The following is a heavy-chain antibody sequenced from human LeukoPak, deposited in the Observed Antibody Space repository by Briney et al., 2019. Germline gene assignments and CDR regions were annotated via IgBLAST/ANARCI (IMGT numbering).Heavy chain of an antibody. CDR1: GFAFSSYA. CDR2: IRSKAYGGTT. V-gene: IGHV3-49*04. CDR3: TRLHYDFWSGYYRYLDY. J-gene: IGHJ4*02. D-gene: IGHD3-3*01. Sequence: GGSLRLSCAASGFAFSSYALHWVRQAPGKGLEWVGFIRSKAYGGTTEYAASVKGRFTISRDDSKSIAYLQMNSLKTEDTAVYYCTRLHYDFWSGYYRYLDYWGQGTLVTVSS.